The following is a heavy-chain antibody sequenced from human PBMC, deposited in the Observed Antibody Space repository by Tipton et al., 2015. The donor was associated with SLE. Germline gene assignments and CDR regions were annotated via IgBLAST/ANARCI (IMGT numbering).Heavy chain of an antibody. V-gene: IGHV4-59*01. CDR2: IYYSGST. CDR1: GFTFSSYA. J-gene: IGHJ5*02. CDR3: ARDLRSWFDP. Sequence: LRLSCAASGFTFSSYAMSWVRQAPGKGLEWIGYIYYSGSTNYNPSLKSRVTISVDTSKNQFSLKLSSVTAADTAVYYCARDLRSWFDPWGQGTLVTVSS.